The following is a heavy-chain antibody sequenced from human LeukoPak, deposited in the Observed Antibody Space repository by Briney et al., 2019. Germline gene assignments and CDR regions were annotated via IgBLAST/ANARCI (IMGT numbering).Heavy chain of an antibody. D-gene: IGHD6-13*01. CDR1: GGSVSSGGYS. J-gene: IGHJ6*02. CDR3: ARAGGSSWYGAYYYYGMDV. V-gene: IGHV4-30-2*01. Sequence: SETLSLTCAVSGGSVSSGGYSWSWIRQPPGKGLEWIGYIYHSGSTYYNPSLKSRVTISVDRSKNQFSLKLSSVTAADTAVYYCARAGGSSWYGAYYYYGMDVWGQGTTVTVSS. CDR2: IYHSGST.